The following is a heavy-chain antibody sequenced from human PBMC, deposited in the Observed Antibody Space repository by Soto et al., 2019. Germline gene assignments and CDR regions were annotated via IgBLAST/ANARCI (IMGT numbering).Heavy chain of an antibody. CDR3: ARRYSSSWYAADYYYGMDV. Sequence: SETLSLTCTVSGGSISSSSYYWGWIRQPPGKGLEWIGSIYYSGSTYYNPSLKSRVTISVDTSKNQFSLKLSSVTAADTAVYYCARRYSSSWYAADYYYGMDVWGQGTTVTVSS. V-gene: IGHV4-39*01. D-gene: IGHD6-13*01. CDR1: GGSISSSSYY. CDR2: IYYSGST. J-gene: IGHJ6*02.